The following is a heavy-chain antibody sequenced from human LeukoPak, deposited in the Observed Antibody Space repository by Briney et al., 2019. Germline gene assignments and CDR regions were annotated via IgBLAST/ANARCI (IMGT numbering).Heavy chain of an antibody. CDR1: GGSISSYY. V-gene: IGHV4-59*12. J-gene: IGHJ3*02. CDR2: IYYSGST. Sequence: SETLSLTCTVSGGSISSYYWSWIRQPPGKGLEWIGYIYYSGSTNYNPSLKSRVTISVDTSKNQFSLKLSSVTAADTAVYYCARRPTVTVLLLRSCDAFDIWGQGTMVTVSS. D-gene: IGHD4-17*01. CDR3: ARRPTVTVLLLRSCDAFDI.